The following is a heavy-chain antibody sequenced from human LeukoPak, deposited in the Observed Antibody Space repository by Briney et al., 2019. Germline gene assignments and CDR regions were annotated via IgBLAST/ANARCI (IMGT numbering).Heavy chain of an antibody. Sequence: RGSLRLSCAAPRFTFSNAWMSWVRQAPGKGLERVGRIKSKTDGGPTEYAAPVKGRLNISRDDSKNTLYLQMNSLKTEDTAVYYCTIDSSSSSYYWGQGTLVTVSS. CDR2: IKSKTDGGPT. V-gene: IGHV3-15*01. CDR1: RFTFSNAW. D-gene: IGHD6-6*01. CDR3: TIDSSSSSYY. J-gene: IGHJ4*02.